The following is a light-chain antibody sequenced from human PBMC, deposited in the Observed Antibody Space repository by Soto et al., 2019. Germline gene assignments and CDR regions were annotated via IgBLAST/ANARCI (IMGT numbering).Light chain of an antibody. Sequence: EIVLTQSPANLSLSPGERATLSCRASQSVGSYLAWYQQRPGQAPRLLIYDASNRATGIPARFSGSGSGTDFTLTISSLEPEDFAVYYCQHRSSWPLTFGGGTKVEIK. CDR3: QHRSSWPLT. CDR2: DAS. J-gene: IGKJ4*01. V-gene: IGKV3-11*01. CDR1: QSVGSY.